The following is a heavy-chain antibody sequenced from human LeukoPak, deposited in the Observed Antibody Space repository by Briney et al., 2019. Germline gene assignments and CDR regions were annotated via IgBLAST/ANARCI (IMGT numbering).Heavy chain of an antibody. J-gene: IGHJ3*02. Sequence: ASETLSLTCTVSGGSISSGDYYWSWIRQPPGKGLEWIGRIYTSGSTNYNPSLKSRVTISVDTSKNQFSLKLSSVTAADTAVYYCASGPNYYDSSGYLHAFDIWGQGTMVTVSS. CDR1: GGSISSGDYY. CDR3: ASGPNYYDSSGYLHAFDI. CDR2: IYTSGST. V-gene: IGHV4-61*02. D-gene: IGHD3-22*01.